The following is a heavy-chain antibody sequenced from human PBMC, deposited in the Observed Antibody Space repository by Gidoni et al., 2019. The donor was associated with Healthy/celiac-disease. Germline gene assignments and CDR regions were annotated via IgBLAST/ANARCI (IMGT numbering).Heavy chain of an antibody. CDR1: VGSFSGYY. Sequence: QVQLQQWGAGLLKPSETLSLTCAVYVGSFSGYYWRWIRQPPWKGLEWIGEIKHSGSTNYNPSLKSRVTISVDTSKNQFSLKLSSVTAAETAVYYCARGYCHRGVGVVAAFCNWFDPWGQGTLVTVSS. J-gene: IGHJ5*02. CDR3: ARGYCHRGVGVVAAFCNWFDP. D-gene: IGHD2-15*01. CDR2: IKHSGST. V-gene: IGHV4-34*01.